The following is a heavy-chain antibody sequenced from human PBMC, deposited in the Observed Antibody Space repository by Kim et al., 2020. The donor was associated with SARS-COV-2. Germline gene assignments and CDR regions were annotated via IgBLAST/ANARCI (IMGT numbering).Heavy chain of an antibody. V-gene: IGHV4-34*01. Sequence: YNPSLKSRVTISVDTSKNQFSLKLSSVTAADTAVYYCASSWQQLSDAFDIWGQGTMVTVSS. D-gene: IGHD6-13*01. CDR3: ASSWQQLSDAFDI. J-gene: IGHJ3*02.